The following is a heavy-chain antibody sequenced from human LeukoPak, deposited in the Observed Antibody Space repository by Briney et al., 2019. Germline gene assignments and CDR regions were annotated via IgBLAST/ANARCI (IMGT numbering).Heavy chain of an antibody. J-gene: IGHJ4*02. Sequence: GGSLRLSCAASGFTFSIYAMSWVRQAPGKGLDWVSSISPTSAYIYYQDSVKGRFTISRDNAKNSLYLQMNSLRAEDTAVYYCARETGGDYDYWGQGILVTVSS. D-gene: IGHD4-17*01. V-gene: IGHV3-21*01. CDR2: ISPTSAYI. CDR1: GFTFSIYA. CDR3: ARETGGDYDY.